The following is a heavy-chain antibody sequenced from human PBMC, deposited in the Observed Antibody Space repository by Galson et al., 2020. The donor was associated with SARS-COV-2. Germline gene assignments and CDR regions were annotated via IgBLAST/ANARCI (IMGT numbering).Heavy chain of an antibody. CDR1: GFTFRNYA. Sequence: GGSLRLSCAASGFTFRNYAMHWVRQAPGKGLEWVAIISYDGNNKYYPDSVKSRFTISRDNSKNTLYLQVSSLRPEDTAVYYCARDGYYYESSGTGYYYMNVWGKGTTVSVSS. V-gene: IGHV3-30*15. D-gene: IGHD3-22*01. CDR2: ISYDGNNK. J-gene: IGHJ6*03. CDR3: ARDGYYYESSGTGYYYMNV.